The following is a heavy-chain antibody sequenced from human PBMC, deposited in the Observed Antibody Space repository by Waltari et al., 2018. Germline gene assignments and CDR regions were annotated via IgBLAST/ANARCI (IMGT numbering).Heavy chain of an antibody. CDR3: ARVAFWSGYPSNHYYYMDV. CDR1: GYSISRGYS. V-gene: IGHV4-38-2*01. D-gene: IGHD3-3*01. CDR2: FFHSGSA. J-gene: IGHJ6*03. Sequence: QVQLQESGPGLVKPSETLSLTCAVSGYSISRGYSWGWIRQPPGKGLEWIGSFFHSGSAYYNPSLKSRVTISPDTSQNQFSLKLSSVTAADTAVYYCARVAFWSGYPSNHYYYMDVWGKGTTVTVSS.